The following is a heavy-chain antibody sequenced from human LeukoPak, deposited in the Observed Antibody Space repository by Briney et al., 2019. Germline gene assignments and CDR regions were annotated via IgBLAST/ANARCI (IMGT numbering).Heavy chain of an antibody. CDR1: GGSVSSGNYY. CDR3: ARGGWFHDR. D-gene: IGHD6-19*01. J-gene: IGHJ5*02. CDR2: IYYSGST. Sequence: SETLSLTCTVSGGSVSSGNYYWSWIRQPPGKGLEWIGYIYYSGSTNYNPSLKSRVTISVDTSKNQFSLKLSSVTAADTAVYYCARGGWFHDRWGQGTLVTVSS. V-gene: IGHV4-61*01.